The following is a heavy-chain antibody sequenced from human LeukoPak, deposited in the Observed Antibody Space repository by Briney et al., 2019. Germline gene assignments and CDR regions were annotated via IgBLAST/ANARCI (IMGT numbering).Heavy chain of an antibody. CDR3: ARDPNIVVVPAAQNFDY. D-gene: IGHD2-2*01. J-gene: IGHJ4*02. CDR2: IYSGGST. V-gene: IGHV3-66*01. CDR1: GFTVSSNY. Sequence: PGGSLRLSCAASGFTVSSNYMSWVRQAPGKGLEWVPVIYSGGSTYYADSVRGRFTISRDNAKNSLYLQMNSLRAEDTAVYYCARDPNIVVVPAAQNFDYWGQGTLVTVSS.